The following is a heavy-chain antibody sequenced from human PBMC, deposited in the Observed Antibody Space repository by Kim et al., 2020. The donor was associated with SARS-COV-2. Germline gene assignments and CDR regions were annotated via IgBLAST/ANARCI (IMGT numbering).Heavy chain of an antibody. J-gene: IGHJ3*02. CDR2: IYHSGST. CDR1: GGSISSSNW. D-gene: IGHD6-19*01. Sequence: SETLSLTCAVSGGSISSSNWWSWVRQPPGKGLEWIGEIYHSGSTNYNPSLKSRVTISVDKSKNQFSLKLSSVTAADTAVYYCARVRADSTLQWLIPRAAGLDAFDIWGQGTMVTVSS. CDR3: ARVRADSTLQWLIPRAAGLDAFDI. V-gene: IGHV4-4*02.